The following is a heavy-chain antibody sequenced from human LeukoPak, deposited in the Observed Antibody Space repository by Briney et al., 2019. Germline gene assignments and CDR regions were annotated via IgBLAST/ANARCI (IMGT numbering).Heavy chain of an antibody. D-gene: IGHD2-2*01. CDR2: IYYSGST. J-gene: IGHJ4*02. CDR3: ARDGGGYCNSTSCYSI. CDR1: GGSISSYY. Sequence: PSETLPLTCTVSGGSISSYYWNWIRQPPGKGLEWIGYIYYSGSTNYNPSLKSRVTISVDTSKNQFSLKLSSVTAADTAVYYCARDGGGYCNSTSCYSIWGQGILVTVSS. V-gene: IGHV4-59*01.